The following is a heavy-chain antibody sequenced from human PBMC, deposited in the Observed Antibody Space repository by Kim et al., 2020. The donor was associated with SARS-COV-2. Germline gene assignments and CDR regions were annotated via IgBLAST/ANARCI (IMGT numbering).Heavy chain of an antibody. V-gene: IGHV3-9*01. CDR2: ISWNSGSI. CDR1: GFTFGDYA. D-gene: IGHD3-9*01. Sequence: GGSLRLSCAASGFTFGDYAMHWVRQAPGKGLEWVSGISWNSGSIGYADSVKGRFTISRDNAKNSLYLQMNSLRAEDTALYYCAKGPYYDILTGYYIAGYFDYWGQGTLVTVSS. J-gene: IGHJ4*02. CDR3: AKGPYYDILTGYYIAGYFDY.